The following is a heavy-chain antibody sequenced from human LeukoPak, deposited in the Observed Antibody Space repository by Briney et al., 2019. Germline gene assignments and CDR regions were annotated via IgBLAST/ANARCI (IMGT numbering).Heavy chain of an antibody. CDR2: IRYDGSNK. D-gene: IGHD6-6*01. V-gene: IGHV3-30*02. CDR1: GFTFSSFG. Sequence: GGSLRLSCAASGFTFSSFGMHWVRQAPGKGLEWVAFIRYDGSNKYYADSVKGRFTISRDNSKNTLYLQMNSLRAEDTAVYYCAKYSSSIETDAFDIWGQGTMVTVSS. CDR3: AKYSSSIETDAFDI. J-gene: IGHJ3*02.